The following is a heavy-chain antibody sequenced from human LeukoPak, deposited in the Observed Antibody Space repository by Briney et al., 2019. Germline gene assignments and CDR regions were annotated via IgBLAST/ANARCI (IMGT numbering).Heavy chain of an antibody. CDR1: GFTFSSYA. D-gene: IGHD3-10*01. J-gene: IGHJ3*02. V-gene: IGHV3-30-3*01. CDR2: ISYDGSNK. CDR3: ARDDDYYGSGYDAFDI. Sequence: GGSLRLSCAASGFTFSSYAIHWVRQAPGKGLEWVAVISYDGSNKYYADSVKGRFTISRDNSKNTLYLQMNSLRAEDTAVYYCARDDDYYGSGYDAFDIWGQGTMVTVSS.